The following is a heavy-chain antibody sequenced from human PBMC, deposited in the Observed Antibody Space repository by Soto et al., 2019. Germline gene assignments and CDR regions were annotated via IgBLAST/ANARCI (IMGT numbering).Heavy chain of an antibody. CDR2: IYYSGST. V-gene: IGHV4-31*03. J-gene: IGHJ5*02. CDR1: GGSISSGGYY. D-gene: IGHD2-2*01. Sequence: QVQLQESGPGLVKPSQTLSLTCTVSGGSISSGGYYWSWIRQHPGKGLEWIGYIYYSGSTYYNPSLKSRVTISVDTSKNQFSLKLSSVTAADTAVYYCAREGSLVPAATNNWFDPWGQGTLVTVSS. CDR3: AREGSLVPAATNNWFDP.